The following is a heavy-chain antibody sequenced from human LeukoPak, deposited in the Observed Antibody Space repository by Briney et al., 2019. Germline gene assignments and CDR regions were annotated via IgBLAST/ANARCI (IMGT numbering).Heavy chain of an antibody. D-gene: IGHD6-13*01. CDR3: ARSDWAAAGTDY. CDR1: GYTFTIYD. CDR2: MNLNRGNK. V-gene: IGHV1-8*03. J-gene: IGHJ4*02. Sequence: ASVKVSCKASGYTFTIYDINWVPQATGRGLEGMGWMNLNRGNKGYAQKFQGRVTITRNTSKSTVYMDQRRLRSEDAAVYYCARSDWAAAGTDYWGQGTLVTVSS.